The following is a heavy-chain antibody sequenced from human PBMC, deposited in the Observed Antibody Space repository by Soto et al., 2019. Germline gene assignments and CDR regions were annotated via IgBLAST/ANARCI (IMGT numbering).Heavy chain of an antibody. J-gene: IGHJ4*02. Sequence: ETLSLTCAVSGGSFSGYYWSWIRQPPGKGLEWIGEINHSGSTNYNPSLKSRVTISVDTSKNQFSLKLSSVTAADTAVYYCATLPTVYGGNDYFDYWGQGTLVTVSS. CDR1: GGSFSGYY. CDR2: INHSGST. V-gene: IGHV4-34*01. D-gene: IGHD4-17*01. CDR3: ATLPTVYGGNDYFDY.